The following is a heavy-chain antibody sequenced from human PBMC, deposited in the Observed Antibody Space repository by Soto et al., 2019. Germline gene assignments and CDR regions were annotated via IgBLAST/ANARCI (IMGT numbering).Heavy chain of an antibody. CDR2: ISSTGSAE. CDR1: GFTFSNFA. V-gene: IGHV3-48*02. Sequence: EVQLVESGGGLVHPGGSLRLSCAASGFTFSNFAVNWARQAPGKGLEWLAFISSTGSAEYYADAVKGRVTVSRDNVKLLAFLQMNSLRDEHTAVYFWARVSPACGSSSGLFDSWGQGALLSVPS. J-gene: IGHJ4*02. CDR3: ARVSPACGSSSGLFDS. D-gene: IGHD6-25*01.